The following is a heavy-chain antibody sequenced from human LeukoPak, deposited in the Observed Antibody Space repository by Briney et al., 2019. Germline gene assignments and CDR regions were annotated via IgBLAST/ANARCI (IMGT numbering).Heavy chain of an antibody. J-gene: IGHJ4*02. CDR2: VYSSGGT. D-gene: IGHD4-17*01. V-gene: IGHV4-4*07. CDR3: ARSIYGDYYFDY. Sequence: PSETLSLTCTVSGDSMTKNYWNWIRQTAGEGLEWIGRVYSSGGTNYNPSPKSRVTISVDKSKSQFSLKLSSVTAADTALYYCARSIYGDYYFDYWGQGTLVTVSS. CDR1: GDSMTKNY.